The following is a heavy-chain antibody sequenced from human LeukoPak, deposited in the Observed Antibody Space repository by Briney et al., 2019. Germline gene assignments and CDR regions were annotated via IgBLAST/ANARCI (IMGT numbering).Heavy chain of an antibody. Sequence: PGRSLRLSCAASGFTFSSCAMHWVRQAPGKGLEWVAVISYDGNNKYYADSVKGRFTISRDNSKNTLYLQMNSLRAEDTALYYCATLPTWGQGTLVTVSS. CDR2: ISYDGNNK. D-gene: IGHD4-17*01. V-gene: IGHV3-30-3*01. J-gene: IGHJ4*02. CDR3: ATLPT. CDR1: GFTFSSCA.